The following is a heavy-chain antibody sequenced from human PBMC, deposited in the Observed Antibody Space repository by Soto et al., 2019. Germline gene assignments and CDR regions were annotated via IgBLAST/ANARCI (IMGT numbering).Heavy chain of an antibody. V-gene: IGHV3-15*01. CDR3: TTVTYYDILTGRPDDY. CDR2: IKSKTDGGTT. D-gene: IGHD3-9*01. Sequence: EVQLVESGGGLVKPGGSLRLSCAASGFTFSNAWMSWVRQAPGKGLEWVGRIKSKTDGGTTDYAAPVKGRFTISRNDSKNTMYLQMNSLKTEDTAVYYCTTVTYYDILTGRPDDYWGQGTLVTVSS. J-gene: IGHJ4*02. CDR1: GFTFSNAW.